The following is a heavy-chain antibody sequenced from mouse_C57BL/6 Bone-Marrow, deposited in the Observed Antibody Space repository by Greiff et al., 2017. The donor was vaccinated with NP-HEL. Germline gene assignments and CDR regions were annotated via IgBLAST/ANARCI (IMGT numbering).Heavy chain of an antibody. CDR2: ISYSGST. V-gene: IGHV3-8*01. CDR1: GYSITSDY. D-gene: IGHD2-2*01. J-gene: IGHJ4*01. Sequence: EVKLQESGPGLAKPSQTLSLTCSVTGYSITSDYWNWIRKFPGNKLEYMGYISYSGSTYYNPSLKSRISITRDTSKNQYYLQLNSVTTEDTATYYCARSPLWLRRNYYAMDYSGQGTSVTVSS. CDR3: ARSPLWLRRNYYAMDY.